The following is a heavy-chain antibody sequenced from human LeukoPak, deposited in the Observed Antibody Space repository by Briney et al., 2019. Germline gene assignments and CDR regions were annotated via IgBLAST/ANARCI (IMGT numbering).Heavy chain of an antibody. CDR2: IYYSGCT. V-gene: IGHV4-31*03. D-gene: IGHD4-17*01. J-gene: IGHJ2*01. Sequence: SETLSLTCTVSGGSISSGGYYWSWIRQHPGKGLEWIGYIYYSGCTYYNPSLKSRVTISVDTSKNQFSLKLSSVTAADTAVYYCAGYGDYVARWYFDLWGRGTLVTVSS. CDR1: GGSISSGGYY. CDR3: AGYGDYVARWYFDL.